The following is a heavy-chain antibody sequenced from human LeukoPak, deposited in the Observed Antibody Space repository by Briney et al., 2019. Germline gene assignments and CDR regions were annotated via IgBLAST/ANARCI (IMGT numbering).Heavy chain of an antibody. J-gene: IGHJ4*02. CDR3: ARGGPAAGRFDY. CDR1: GFTFSRYD. V-gene: IGHV3-23*01. Sequence: PGGSLRLSCAASGFTFSRYDMSWVRQAPGKGLEWVSAISGSGGSTYYADSVKGRFTISRDNSKNTLYLQMNSLRAEDTAVYYCARGGPAAGRFDYWGQGTLVTVSS. D-gene: IGHD6-13*01. CDR2: ISGSGGST.